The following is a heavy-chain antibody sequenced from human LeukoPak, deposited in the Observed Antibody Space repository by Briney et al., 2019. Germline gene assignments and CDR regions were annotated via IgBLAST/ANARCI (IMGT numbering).Heavy chain of an antibody. Sequence: SETLSLTCTASGGSISSYYWSWLRQPPGKGLEWIGYIYYSGSTNYNPSLKSRVTISVDTSKNQFSLKLSSVTAADSAVYYCARARQPYYYGMDVWGQGTTVTVSS. CDR3: ARARQPYYYGMDV. J-gene: IGHJ6*02. D-gene: IGHD5-18*01. V-gene: IGHV4-59*01. CDR1: GGSISSYY. CDR2: IYYSGST.